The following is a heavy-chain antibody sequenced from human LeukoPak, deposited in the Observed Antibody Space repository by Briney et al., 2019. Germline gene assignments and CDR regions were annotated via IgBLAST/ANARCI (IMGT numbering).Heavy chain of an antibody. CDR3: ARGPSPTMVATPFDY. Sequence: GASVKVSCKASGYTFTSYYMHWVRQAPGQGLEWMGWINPNSGGTNYAQKFQGWVTMTRDTSISTAYMELSRLRSDDTAVYYCARGPSPTMVATPFDYWGQGTLVTVSS. D-gene: IGHD5-12*01. V-gene: IGHV1-2*04. CDR1: GYTFTSYY. J-gene: IGHJ4*02. CDR2: INPNSGGT.